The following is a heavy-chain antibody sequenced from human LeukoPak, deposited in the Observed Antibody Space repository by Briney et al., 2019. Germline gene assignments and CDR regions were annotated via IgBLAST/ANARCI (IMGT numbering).Heavy chain of an antibody. CDR1: GFIVNNYY. V-gene: IGHV3-66*01. CDR3: ARDLQSDQVFDI. Sequence: GGSLRLSCAASGFIVNNYYMSWVRQPPGKGLEWVSLIYSYGTTYYADSVKGRFTISRDSSKNTLYLQMNSLRAEDTAVYYCARDLQSDQVFDIWGQGTVVTVSS. J-gene: IGHJ3*02. CDR2: IYSYGTT.